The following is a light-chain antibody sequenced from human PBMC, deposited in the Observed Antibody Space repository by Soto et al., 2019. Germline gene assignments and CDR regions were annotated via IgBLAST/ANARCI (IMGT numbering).Light chain of an antibody. Sequence: EIVLTQSPATLSVSPGDGATLSCRASQSISTNLAWYQQKPGQAPRLLIYGASTRAAGIPARFRGSRSGTEFTLTISSLPSEDFAVYYCQQYDNWPPITFGQGTRLEIK. CDR2: GAS. J-gene: IGKJ5*01. CDR3: QQYDNWPPIT. CDR1: QSISTN. V-gene: IGKV3-15*01.